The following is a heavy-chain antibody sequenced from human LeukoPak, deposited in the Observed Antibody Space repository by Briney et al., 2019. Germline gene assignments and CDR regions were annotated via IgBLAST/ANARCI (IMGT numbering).Heavy chain of an antibody. D-gene: IGHD6-19*01. CDR2: IYYSGST. CDR3: ARDSESSSGWTH. J-gene: IGHJ6*04. Sequence: SETLSLTCTVSGGSISSYYWSWIRQPPGKGLEWIGYIYYSGSTNYNPSLKSRVTISVDTSKNQFSLKLSSVTAAATAVYYCARDSESSSGWTHWGKGTTVTVSS. CDR1: GGSISSYY. V-gene: IGHV4-59*01.